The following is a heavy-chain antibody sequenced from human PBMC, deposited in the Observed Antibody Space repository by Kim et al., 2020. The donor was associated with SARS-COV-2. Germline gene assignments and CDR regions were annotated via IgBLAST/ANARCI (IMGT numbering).Heavy chain of an antibody. CDR1: GGTFSSYA. CDR2: IIPILGIA. V-gene: IGHV1-69*04. Sequence: SVKVSCKASGGTFSSYAISWVRQAPGQGLEWMGRIIPILGIANYAQKFQGRVTITADKSTSTAYMELSSLRSEDTAVYYCARDDFEYSSSPPVFWFDPWGQGTLVTVSS. D-gene: IGHD6-6*01. CDR3: ARDDFEYSSSPPVFWFDP. J-gene: IGHJ5*02.